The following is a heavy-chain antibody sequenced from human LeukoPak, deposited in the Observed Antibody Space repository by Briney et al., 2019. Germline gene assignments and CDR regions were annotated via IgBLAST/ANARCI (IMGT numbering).Heavy chain of an antibody. CDR3: ARGPTTVTRAFDY. Sequence: PSETLSLTCTVSGGSISIYYWSWLRQPAGKGLEWIGRIYISGSTNYNPSLKSRVTMSVDTSKNQFSLKLSSVTAADTAVYYCARGPTTVTRAFDYWGQGTLVTVSS. D-gene: IGHD4-17*01. CDR2: IYISGST. CDR1: GGSISIYY. J-gene: IGHJ4*02. V-gene: IGHV4-4*07.